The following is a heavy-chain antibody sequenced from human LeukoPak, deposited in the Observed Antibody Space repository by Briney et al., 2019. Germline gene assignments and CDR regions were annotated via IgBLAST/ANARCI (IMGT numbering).Heavy chain of an antibody. V-gene: IGHV3-23*01. CDR2: ISGSGNRT. CDR3: AKWGCSGGSCYPFDY. J-gene: IGHJ4*02. D-gene: IGHD2-15*01. CDR1: GFTFSSYA. Sequence: GGSLRLSCAASGFTFSSYAMGWVRQAPGPGLEWVSAISGSGNRTYYADSVKGRFTISRDNSKNTLYPQMNSLRAEDTAVYYCAKWGCSGGSCYPFDYWGQGTLVTVSS.